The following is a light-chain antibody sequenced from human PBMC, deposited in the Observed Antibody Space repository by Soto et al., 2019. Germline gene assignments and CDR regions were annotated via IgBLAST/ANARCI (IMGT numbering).Light chain of an antibody. J-gene: IGLJ2*01. V-gene: IGLV2-14*01. Sequence: QSVLTQPASVSGSPGQSITISCTGTSSDVGGYNYVSWYQQHPGKAPKLLIYEVRNRPSGVSNRFSGSKSGNTASLTISGLQAEDEADYYCSSYTIINTVVFGGGTQLTVL. CDR1: SSDVGGYNY. CDR3: SSYTIINTVV. CDR2: EVR.